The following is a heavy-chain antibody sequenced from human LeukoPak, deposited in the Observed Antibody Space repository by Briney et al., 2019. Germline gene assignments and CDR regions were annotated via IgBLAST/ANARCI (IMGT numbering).Heavy chain of an antibody. J-gene: IGHJ5*02. V-gene: IGHV3-74*01. CDR1: AFTFSRYW. D-gene: IGHD3-10*01. CDR2: ISSDGTTT. Sequence: GGALRLSCAASAFTFSRYWLHWVRPTPGGGLVWASRISSDGTTTTYADSVKGRFTISKDNARNTLYLQMNSLRAEDTAVYYCARFSYDSGSLSWGQGALVTVSS. CDR3: ARFSYDSGSLS.